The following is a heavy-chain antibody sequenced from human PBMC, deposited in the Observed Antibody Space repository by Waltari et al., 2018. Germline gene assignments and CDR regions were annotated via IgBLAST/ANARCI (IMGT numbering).Heavy chain of an antibody. CDR3: ARVATGTTGPVDY. Sequence: EVKLVESGGQLVQPGGSLRLACAASGFPVIINYMTLVRQAPVKGLEWLSLIDSGGGTSYADSVKGRFTISRDISKNTLFFQMNNLGVEDTAVYYCARVATGTTGPVDYWGQGAQVTVSS. V-gene: IGHV3-66*01. J-gene: IGHJ4*02. CDR1: GFPVIINY. CDR2: IDSGGGT. D-gene: IGHD1-1*01.